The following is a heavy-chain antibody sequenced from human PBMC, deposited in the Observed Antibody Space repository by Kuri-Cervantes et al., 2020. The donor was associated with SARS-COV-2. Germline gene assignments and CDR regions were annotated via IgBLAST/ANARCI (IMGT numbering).Heavy chain of an antibody. CDR1: GGSISSSSYY. D-gene: IGHD1-26*01. CDR2: IYHSGST. Sequence: GSLRLSCTVSGGSISSSSYYWGWIRQPPGKGLEWIGSIYHSGSTYYNPSLKSRVTISVDTSKNQFSLKLSSVTAADTAVYYCARARGWVGATKPFDYWGQGTLVTVSS. CDR3: ARARGWVGATKPFDY. J-gene: IGHJ4*02. V-gene: IGHV4-39*07.